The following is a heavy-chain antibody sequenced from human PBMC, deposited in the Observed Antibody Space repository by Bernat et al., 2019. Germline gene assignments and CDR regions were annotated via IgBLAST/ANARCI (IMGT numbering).Heavy chain of an antibody. CDR1: GFTFSSYS. V-gene: IGHV3-30-3*01. CDR2: IPYDGSDK. J-gene: IGHJ3*02. CDR3: ARDRRQWAPPYDAFDI. D-gene: IGHD1-26*01. Sequence: QVQLVESGGGVVQPGRSLRLSCAASGFTFSSYSMHWVRQAPGKGLEWVAVIPYDGSDKYYADSVKGRFTISRDNSKNTLYLQMNSLRAEDTAVYNCARDRRQWAPPYDAFDIWGQGTIVTVSS.